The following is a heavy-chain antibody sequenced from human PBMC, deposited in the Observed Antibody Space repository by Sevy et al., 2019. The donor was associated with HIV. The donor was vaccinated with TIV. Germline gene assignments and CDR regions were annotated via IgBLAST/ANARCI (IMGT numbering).Heavy chain of an antibody. D-gene: IGHD3-3*01. CDR3: ARGAIYDFLSGYYHLSY. CDR1: GGTFSSYA. CDR2: IIPIFGTA. Sequence: ASVKVSCKASGGTFSSYAISWVRQAPGQGLEWMGGIIPIFGTANYAQKFQGRVTITADESTSTAYMELSSLRSEDTAVYYCARGAIYDFLSGYYHLSYWGQGTLVTVSS. J-gene: IGHJ4*02. V-gene: IGHV1-69*13.